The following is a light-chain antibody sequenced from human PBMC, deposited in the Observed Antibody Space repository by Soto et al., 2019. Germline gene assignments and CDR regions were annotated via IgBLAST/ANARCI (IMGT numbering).Light chain of an antibody. CDR1: GSSIGTNT. Sequence: QAVVTQPPSASGTPGQRVTISCSGSGSSIGTNTVNWYRQLPGTAPKLLIYGNNQRPSGVPDRFSGSKSGTSASLGISGLQSDDEADYYCAAWDGSLNNVLFGGGTKLTVL. CDR3: AAWDGSLNNVL. CDR2: GNN. J-gene: IGLJ2*01. V-gene: IGLV1-44*01.